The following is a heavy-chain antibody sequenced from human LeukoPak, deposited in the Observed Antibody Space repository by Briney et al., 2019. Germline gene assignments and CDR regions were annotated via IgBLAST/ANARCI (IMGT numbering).Heavy chain of an antibody. J-gene: IGHJ4*02. Sequence: SETLSLTCAASGYSISSGYYRGWIRQPPGKGLEWIGSIYHSGSTYYNPSLKSRVTISLDTSTNNFSLKLSSVTAADTAVYYCARVNLRFLEWFPFDYWGEGTLVTVSS. CDR2: IYHSGST. CDR1: GYSISSGYY. V-gene: IGHV4-38-2*01. D-gene: IGHD3-3*01. CDR3: ARVNLRFLEWFPFDY.